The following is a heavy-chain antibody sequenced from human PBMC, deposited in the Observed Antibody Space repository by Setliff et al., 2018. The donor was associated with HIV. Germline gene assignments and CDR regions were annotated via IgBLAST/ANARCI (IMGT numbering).Heavy chain of an antibody. Sequence: GGSLRLSCTASGFSLSSYSMNWVRLAPGKGLECVSFISSTGTYIYYADSMKGRFAISRDNAKNSLYLQMNSLRADDTAVYFCARPTNIDTLYYGSQTFYMYYYGLDVWGQGTTVTVSS. V-gene: IGHV3-21*01. CDR1: GFSLSSYS. J-gene: IGHJ6*02. D-gene: IGHD1-26*01. CDR2: ISSTGTYI. CDR3: ARPTNIDTLYYGSQTFYMYYYGLDV.